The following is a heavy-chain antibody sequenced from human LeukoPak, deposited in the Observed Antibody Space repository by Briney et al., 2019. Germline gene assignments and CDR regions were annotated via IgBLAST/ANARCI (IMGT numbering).Heavy chain of an antibody. Sequence: GGSLRLSCAASGFTFSSYAMSWVRPAPGKGLEWVSAISGSGGNTYYADSVKGRFTISRDNSKNTLYLQMNSLRAEDTAVYYCAKDGYPNSAGTTYFDYWGQGTLVTVSS. CDR3: AKDGYPNSAGTTYFDY. J-gene: IGHJ4*02. CDR1: GFTFSSYA. CDR2: ISGSGGNT. V-gene: IGHV3-23*01. D-gene: IGHD1-7*01.